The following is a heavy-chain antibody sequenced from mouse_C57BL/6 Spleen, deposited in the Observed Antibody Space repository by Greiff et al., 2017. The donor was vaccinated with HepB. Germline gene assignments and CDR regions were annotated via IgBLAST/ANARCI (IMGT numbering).Heavy chain of an antibody. CDR3: ARFDYARYFEG. CDR2: INPGSGGT. Sequence: VQLQQSGAELVRPGTSVKVSCKASGYAFTNYLIEWVKQRPGQGLEWIGVINPGSGGTNYNEKFKGKATLTADKSSSTAYMQLSSLTSEDSAVYFCARFDYARYFEGWGTGTTVTVSS. V-gene: IGHV1-54*01. J-gene: IGHJ1*03. CDR1: GYAFTNYL. D-gene: IGHD2-4*01.